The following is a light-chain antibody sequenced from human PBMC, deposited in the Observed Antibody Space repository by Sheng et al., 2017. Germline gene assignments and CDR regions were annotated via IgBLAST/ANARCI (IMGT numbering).Light chain of an antibody. V-gene: IGKV3-11*01. J-gene: IGKJ1*01. CDR3: QQYSSSPPWT. CDR2: DTS. CDR1: QSVGSY. Sequence: ETVLTQSPATLTLSPGERATLSCRASQSVGSYLAWYQQKPGQAPRLLIHDTSYRATGIPARFSGSGSGADFTLTISSLETEDFAVYYCQQYSSSPPWTFGQGTKVEMK.